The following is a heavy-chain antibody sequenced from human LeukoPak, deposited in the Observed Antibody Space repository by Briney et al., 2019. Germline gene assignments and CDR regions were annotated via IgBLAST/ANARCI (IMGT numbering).Heavy chain of an antibody. CDR1: GFTFSSYA. Sequence: PGGSLRLSCAASGFTFSSYAMSWVRQAPGKGLEWVSAISGSGGSTYYADSVKGRFTISRDNSKNTLYLQMNSLRAEDTAVYFCAKDKDTPATAQPQRGYFESWGQGTLVTVSS. CDR3: AKDKDTPATAQPQRGYFES. J-gene: IGHJ4*02. D-gene: IGHD2-15*01. V-gene: IGHV3-23*01. CDR2: ISGSGGST.